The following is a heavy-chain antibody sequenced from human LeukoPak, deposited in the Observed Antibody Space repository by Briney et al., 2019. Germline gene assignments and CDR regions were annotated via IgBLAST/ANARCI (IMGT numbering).Heavy chain of an antibody. Sequence: GGSLRLSCAASGFTVSSNYMSWARQAPGKGLEWVSVIYSGGSTYYADSVKGRFTISRDNSKNTLYLQMNSLRAEDTAVYYCARILRDAFDIWGQGTMVTVSS. V-gene: IGHV3-66*01. CDR3: ARILRDAFDI. J-gene: IGHJ3*02. D-gene: IGHD4-17*01. CDR1: GFTVSSNY. CDR2: IYSGGST.